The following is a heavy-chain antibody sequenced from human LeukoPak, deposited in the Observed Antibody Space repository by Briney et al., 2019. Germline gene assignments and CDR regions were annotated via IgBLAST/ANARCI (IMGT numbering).Heavy chain of an antibody. CDR1: GYTFTSYD. CDR3: ARGRRYYYDSSGYSEANWFDP. V-gene: IGHV1-8*01. D-gene: IGHD3-22*01. J-gene: IGHJ5*02. CDR2: MNPNSGNT. Sequence: ASVKVSCKASGYTFTSYDINWVRQASGQGLEWMGWMNPNSGNTGYAQKFQGRVTVTRNTSISTDYMELSSLRSEDTAVYYCARGRRYYYDSSGYSEANWFDPWGQGTLVTVSS.